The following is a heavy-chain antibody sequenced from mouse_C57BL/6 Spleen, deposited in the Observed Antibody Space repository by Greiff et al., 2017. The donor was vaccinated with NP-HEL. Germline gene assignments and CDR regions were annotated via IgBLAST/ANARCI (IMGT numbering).Heavy chain of an antibody. V-gene: IGHV2-2*01. D-gene: IGHD1-1*01. CDR3: ARNGGNYYGSFDY. J-gene: IGHJ2*01. Sequence: VQVVESGPGLVQPSQSLSITCTVSGFSLTSYGVHWVRQSPGKGLEWLGVIWSGGSTDYNAAFISRLSISKDNSKSQVFFKMNSLQADDTAIYYCARNGGNYYGSFDYWGQGTTLTVSS. CDR2: IWSGGST. CDR1: GFSLTSYG.